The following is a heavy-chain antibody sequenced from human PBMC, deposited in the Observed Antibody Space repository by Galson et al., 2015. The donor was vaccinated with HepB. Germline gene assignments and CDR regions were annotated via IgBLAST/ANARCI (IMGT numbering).Heavy chain of an antibody. CDR2: IYYSGNT. J-gene: IGHJ3*02. CDR1: HVSVSSSSYY. V-gene: IGHV4-39*01. Sequence: ETLSLTCTVSHVSVSSSSYYWGWIRQPPGKGLEWIGSIYYSGNTYCNPSLKSRVTISVDTSKNQFSLKLSSVTAADTAVYYCARHRSLGYCTSTSCYRLDAFDIWGQGTMVTVSS. D-gene: IGHD2-2*01. CDR3: ARHRSLGYCTSTSCYRLDAFDI.